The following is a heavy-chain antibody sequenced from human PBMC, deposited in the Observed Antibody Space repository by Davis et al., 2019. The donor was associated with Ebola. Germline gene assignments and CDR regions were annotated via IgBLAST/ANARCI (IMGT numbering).Heavy chain of an antibody. Sequence: ASVKVSCKASGYTFTSYGISWVRQAPGQGLEWMGWISAYNGNTNYAQKFQGRVTITADKSTSTAYMELRSLRSDDTAVYYCARDLPWGLEGFDYWGQGTLVTVSS. D-gene: IGHD1-1*01. CDR2: ISAYNGNT. J-gene: IGHJ4*02. V-gene: IGHV1-18*01. CDR1: GYTFTSYG. CDR3: ARDLPWGLEGFDY.